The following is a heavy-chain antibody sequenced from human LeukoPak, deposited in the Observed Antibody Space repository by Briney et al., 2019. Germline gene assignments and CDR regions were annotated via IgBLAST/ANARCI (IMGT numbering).Heavy chain of an antibody. J-gene: IGHJ4*02. D-gene: IGHD3-22*01. CDR1: GFTFSDYW. V-gene: IGHV3-74*01. CDR2: IDSDGSST. Sequence: PGGSRRLSCAASGFTFSDYWMHWVRQAPGKGLVWVSRIDSDGSSTSNADSVKGRFTISRDNAKNTVYLQMNSLRAEDTAVYYCARDDYYDSSGYGGYFDYWGQGTLVTVSS. CDR3: ARDDYYDSSGYGGYFDY.